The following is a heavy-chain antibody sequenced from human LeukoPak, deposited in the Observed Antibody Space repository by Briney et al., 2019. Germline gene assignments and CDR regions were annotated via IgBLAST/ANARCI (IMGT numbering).Heavy chain of an antibody. CDR2: IKSKTDGGTT. CDR3: TTPYYYDSSGYWLVDY. J-gene: IGHJ4*02. Sequence: GGSLRLSCAASGFTFSNAWMSWVRQAPGKGLEWVGRIKSKTDGGTTDYAAPVKGRFTISRDDSKNTLYLQMNSLKTEDTAVYYCTTPYYYDSSGYWLVDYWGQGTLVTVSS. V-gene: IGHV3-15*01. CDR1: GFTFSNAW. D-gene: IGHD3-22*01.